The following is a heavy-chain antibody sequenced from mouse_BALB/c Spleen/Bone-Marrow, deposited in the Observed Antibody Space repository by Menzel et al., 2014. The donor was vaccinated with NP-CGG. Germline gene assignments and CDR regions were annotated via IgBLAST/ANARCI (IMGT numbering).Heavy chain of an antibody. Sequence: DVMLVESGGGLVKPGGSLKLSCAASGFTFSSYAMSWVRQSPEKRLEGVAEISSGGSYTYYPDTVTGRFTISRDNAKNTLYLEMSSLRSEDTAMYYRAREGLRRRAAMDYWGQGTSVTVSS. CDR2: ISSGGSYT. CDR1: GFTFSSYA. V-gene: IGHV5-9-4*01. J-gene: IGHJ4*01. D-gene: IGHD2-4*01. CDR3: AREGLRRRAAMDY.